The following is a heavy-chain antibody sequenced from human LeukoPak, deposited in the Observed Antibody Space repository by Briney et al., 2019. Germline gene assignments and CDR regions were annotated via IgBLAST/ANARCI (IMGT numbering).Heavy chain of an antibody. V-gene: IGHV3-48*04. CDR3: GELGITMMGGV. J-gene: IGHJ6*03. Sequence: GESLRLSCAASGFSFTTYWMSWVRQAPGKGLEWVSYISSSGSTIYYADSVKGRFTISRDNAKNSLYLQMNSLRAEDTAVYYWGELGITMMGGVGGKGTTVTTSS. CDR2: ISSSGSTI. CDR1: GFSFTTYW. D-gene: IGHD3-22*01.